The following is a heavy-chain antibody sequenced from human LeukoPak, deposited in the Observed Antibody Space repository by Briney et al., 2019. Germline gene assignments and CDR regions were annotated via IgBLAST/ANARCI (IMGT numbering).Heavy chain of an antibody. V-gene: IGHV6-1*01. CDR2: TYQRSKWYN. D-gene: IGHD6-19*01. Sequence: SQTLSLTCAISGDSVSINSAAWNWIRQSPSRGLEWLGRTYQRSKWYNDYAVSVKSRITINPDISKNQFSLQLNSVTPEDTAVYYCARSPSPYSSGWYFDSWGQGTLVTVSS. CDR3: ARSPSPYSSGWYFDS. CDR1: GDSVSINSAA. J-gene: IGHJ4*02.